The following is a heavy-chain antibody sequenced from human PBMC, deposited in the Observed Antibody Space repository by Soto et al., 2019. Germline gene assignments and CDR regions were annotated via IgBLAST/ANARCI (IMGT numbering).Heavy chain of an antibody. V-gene: IGHV4-4*02. CDR2: IYHSGST. CDR3: ARDKYRSSWHYYYYGMDV. D-gene: IGHD6-13*01. Sequence: SETLSLTCAVSGGSISSSNWWSWVRQPPGKGLEWIGEIYHSGSTNYNPSLKSRVTISVDKSKNQFSLKLSSVTAADTAAYYCARDKYRSSWHYYYYGMDVWGQGTTVTVSS. CDR1: GGSISSSNW. J-gene: IGHJ6*02.